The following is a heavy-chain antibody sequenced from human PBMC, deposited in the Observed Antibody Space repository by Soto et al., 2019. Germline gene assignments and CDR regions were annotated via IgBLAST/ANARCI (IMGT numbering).Heavy chain of an antibody. J-gene: IGHJ1*01. CDR2: KSYDESNK. CDR1: GFTFSSYA. D-gene: IGHD3-3*01. V-gene: IGHV3-30-3*01. CDR3: ARPAAPFDYWTGSDH. Sequence: QLQLVESGRGVVQPGRSLRLSCAASGFTFSSYAMHWVRQAPGKGLEWVAVKSYDESNKYYADYVQGRFTISRDNSKNTLYLQMTSLRPEDTAVYYCARPAAPFDYWTGSDHWGQGTLVTVSS.